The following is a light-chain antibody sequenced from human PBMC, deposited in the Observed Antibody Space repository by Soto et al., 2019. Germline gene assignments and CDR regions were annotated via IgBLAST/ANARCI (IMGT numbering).Light chain of an antibody. V-gene: IGLV2-11*01. CDR2: DVN. Sequence: QSALTQPRSASGSPGQSVTISCTGTSSDVGGFNSVSWYQQHPGKAPKLMIYDVNKRPSGVPDRFSGSKSGSTASLTISGLQAEDEADYYCCSYAGSYSYAFATGTKVTV. CDR3: CSYAGSYSYA. J-gene: IGLJ1*01. CDR1: SSDVGGFNS.